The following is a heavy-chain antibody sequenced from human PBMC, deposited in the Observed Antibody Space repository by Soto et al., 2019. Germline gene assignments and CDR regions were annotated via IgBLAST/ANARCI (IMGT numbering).Heavy chain of an antibody. CDR2: ISSGSSFT. CDR1: GFTFSSYR. Sequence: GGSLRLSCAASGFTFSSYRMNWVRQAPGKGLEWVSSISSGSSFTYYGDSVKGRFTISRDNAKNSLYLQMNSLRAEDTAVYYCARDANIEVTGDWFDPWGQGTLVTVSS. V-gene: IGHV3-21*01. J-gene: IGHJ5*02. D-gene: IGHD7-27*01. CDR3: ARDANIEVTGDWFDP.